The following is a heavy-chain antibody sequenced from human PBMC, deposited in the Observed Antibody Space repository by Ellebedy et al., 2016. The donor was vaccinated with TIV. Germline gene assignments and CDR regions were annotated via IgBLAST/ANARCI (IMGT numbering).Heavy chain of an antibody. D-gene: IGHD2-21*01. CDR2: ISYDGSNK. CDR1: GFPFSSYG. J-gene: IGHJ5*02. V-gene: IGHV3-30*03. CDR3: ARGSCYS. Sequence: GESLKIPCAASGFPFSSYGMHWVRQAPGKGLEWVAVISYDGSNKYYADSVKGRFTISRDNSKNTLYLQMHSLRAEDTAVYYWARGSCYSWGQGTLVTVSS.